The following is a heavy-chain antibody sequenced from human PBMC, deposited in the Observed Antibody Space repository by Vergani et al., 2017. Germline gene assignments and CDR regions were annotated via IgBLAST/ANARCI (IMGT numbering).Heavy chain of an antibody. Sequence: EVQLLESGGDLVHPGGSLRLSCAASGFTFSSYAMGWVRQTPGKGLEWVSVITDSGDSTYYADSVKGRFTISRDNSKNTLYLHMKSLRVDDTALYYCARDVWDFSGISCFLRAGEFYYMDNWGRGTLVTVSS. CDR1: GFTFSSYA. D-gene: IGHD3-16*01. CDR2: ITDSGDST. J-gene: IGHJ4*02. V-gene: IGHV3-23*01. CDR3: ARDVWDFSGISCFLRAGEFYYMDN.